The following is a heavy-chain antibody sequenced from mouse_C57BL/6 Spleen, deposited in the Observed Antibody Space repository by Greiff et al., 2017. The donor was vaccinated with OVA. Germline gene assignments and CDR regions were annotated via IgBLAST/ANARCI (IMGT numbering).Heavy chain of an antibody. V-gene: IGHV1-80*01. CDR2: IYPGDGDT. J-gene: IGHJ2*01. Sequence: VQLQESGAELVKPGASVKISCKASGYAFSSYWMNWVKQRPGKGLEWIGQIYPGDGDTNYNGKFKGKATLTADKSSSTAYMQLSSLTSEDSAVYFFARSNSNYYFDYWGQGTTLTVSS. CDR1: GYAFSSYW. CDR3: ARSNSNYYFDY. D-gene: IGHD2-5*01.